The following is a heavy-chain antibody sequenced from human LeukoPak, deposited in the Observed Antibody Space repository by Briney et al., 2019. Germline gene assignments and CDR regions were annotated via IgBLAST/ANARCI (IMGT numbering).Heavy chain of an antibody. Sequence: GGSLILSCAASGFTFSNAWMSWVRQAPGKGLEWVGRIKSKTDGGTTDYAAPVKGRFTISRGDSKNTLYLQMNSLKTEDTAVYYCTTRIAYYYDSSGYSAPHWGQGTLVTVSS. D-gene: IGHD3-22*01. CDR1: GFTFSNAW. CDR2: IKSKTDGGTT. V-gene: IGHV3-15*01. CDR3: TTRIAYYYDSSGYSAPH. J-gene: IGHJ4*02.